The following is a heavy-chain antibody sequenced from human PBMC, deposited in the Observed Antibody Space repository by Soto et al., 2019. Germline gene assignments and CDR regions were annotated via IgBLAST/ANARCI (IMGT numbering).Heavy chain of an antibody. CDR1: GGSISSPHDY. D-gene: IGHD2-2*01. Sequence: SETLSLTCTVSGGSISSPHDYWGWIRQSPERGLEWIGTIYYSANTYYNPSLKSRVTISVDTAKNQFSLKLTSVTAADTAVYYCARALWGPAGHINWFDPWGQGTLVTVSS. J-gene: IGHJ5*02. CDR3: ARALWGPAGHINWFDP. V-gene: IGHV4-39*07. CDR2: IYYSANT.